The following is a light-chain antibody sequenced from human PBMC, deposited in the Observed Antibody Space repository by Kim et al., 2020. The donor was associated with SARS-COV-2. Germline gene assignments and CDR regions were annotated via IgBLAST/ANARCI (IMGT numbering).Light chain of an antibody. CDR1: QSVSSSY. CDR3: QQYGSAPLT. V-gene: IGKV3-20*01. J-gene: IGKJ4*01. Sequence: EIVLTQSPGTLSLSPGERATLSCRASQSVSSSYLAWYQQKPGQAPRLLIYGASSRATGIPDRFSGSGSGTDFTLTISRVEPEEFAVYCCQQYGSAPLTFGGGTKVDIK. CDR2: GAS.